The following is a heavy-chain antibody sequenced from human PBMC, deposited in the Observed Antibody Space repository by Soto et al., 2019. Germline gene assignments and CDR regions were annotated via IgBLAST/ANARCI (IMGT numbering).Heavy chain of an antibody. V-gene: IGHV4-59*01. CDR2: IDYSGGA. CDR3: ARGRPWELYDY. D-gene: IGHD1-7*01. CDR1: GGSTSPYY. J-gene: IGHJ4*02. Sequence: QVQLQESGPGLVKASETLSLTCTVSGGSTSPYYWSWLRQPPGKGLECIGFIDYSGGARYNPSLKSRVTMSLDTSENQLSLKLSSMTAADTAVYFCARGRPWELYDYWGQGTLVTVSS.